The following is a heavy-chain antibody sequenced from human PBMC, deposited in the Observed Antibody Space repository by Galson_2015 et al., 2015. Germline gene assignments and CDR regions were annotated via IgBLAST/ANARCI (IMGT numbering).Heavy chain of an antibody. CDR3: TTDPQMTTVTTADY. Sequence: SLRLSCAASGFTFSNAWMSWVRQAPGKGLEWVGRIKSKTDGGTTDYAAPVKGRFTISRDDSKNTLYLQMNSLKTEDAAVYYCTTDPQMTTVTTADYWGQGTLVTVSS. D-gene: IGHD4-17*01. J-gene: IGHJ4*02. CDR1: GFTFSNAW. V-gene: IGHV3-15*01. CDR2: IKSKTDGGTT.